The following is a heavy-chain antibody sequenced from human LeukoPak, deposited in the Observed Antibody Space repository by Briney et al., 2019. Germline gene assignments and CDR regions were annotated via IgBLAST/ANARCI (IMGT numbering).Heavy chain of an antibody. CDR3: AREDFIAAAFHDAFDI. Sequence: SETLSLTCTVSGGSISSYYWSWIRQPAGKGLEWIGRIYTSGSTNYNPSLKSRVTMSVDTSKNQFSLKLSSVTAADTAVYYCAREDFIAAAFHDAFDIWGQGTMVTVSS. D-gene: IGHD6-13*01. J-gene: IGHJ3*02. V-gene: IGHV4-4*07. CDR1: GGSISSYY. CDR2: IYTSGST.